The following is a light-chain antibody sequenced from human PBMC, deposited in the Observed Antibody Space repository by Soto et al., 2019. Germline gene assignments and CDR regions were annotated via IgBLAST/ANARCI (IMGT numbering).Light chain of an antibody. V-gene: IGKV1-27*01. CDR1: HSINNW. J-gene: IGKJ1*01. CDR2: AAS. Sequence: DIQMPQSPSTLSASVGDRFTITCRASHSINNWLAWYQQKPGRVPKLLIYAASTLQSGVPSRFSGSGSGTDFTLTISSLQPEDVATYYCQRFNSDPPTFGQGNKVDIK. CDR3: QRFNSDPPT.